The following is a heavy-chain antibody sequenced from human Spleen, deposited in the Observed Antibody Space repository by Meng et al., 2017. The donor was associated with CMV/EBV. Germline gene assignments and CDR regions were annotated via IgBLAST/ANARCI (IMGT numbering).Heavy chain of an antibody. CDR1: GFTFSSYG. D-gene: IGHD3-3*01. V-gene: IGHV3-30*02. J-gene: IGHJ4*02. Sequence: GESLKISCAASGFTFSSYGMHWVRQAPGKGLEWVAFIRYDGSNKYYADSVKGRFTISRDNSKNTLYLQMNSLRAEDTAVYYCAKDVITIFGVPDPFDYWGQGTLVTVSS. CDR2: IRYDGSNK. CDR3: AKDVITIFGVPDPFDY.